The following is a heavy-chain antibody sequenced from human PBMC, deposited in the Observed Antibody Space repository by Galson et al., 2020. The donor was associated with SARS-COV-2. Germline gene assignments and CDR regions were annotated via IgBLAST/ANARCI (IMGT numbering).Heavy chain of an antibody. V-gene: IGHV3-30*04. CDR2: ISYDGST. Sequence: QAGGSLRLSCAASGFTFSSHAMHWVRQAPGKGLEWVSIISYDGSTLYADSVKGRFTISRDNSKNTLYLQMNSLRVEDTAVYFCARETIVSTDSRFDLWGQGALVTVSS. CDR1: GFTFSSHA. D-gene: IGHD2-2*01. J-gene: IGHJ4*02. CDR3: ARETIVSTDSRFDL.